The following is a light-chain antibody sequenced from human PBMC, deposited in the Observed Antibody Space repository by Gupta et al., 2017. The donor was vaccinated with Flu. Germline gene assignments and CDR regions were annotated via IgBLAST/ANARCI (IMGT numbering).Light chain of an antibody. J-gene: IGKJ1*01. V-gene: IGKV1-39*01. Sequence: SSLSASVGDRVTITCRASQSISSYLNWYQQKPGKAPKLLIYAASSLQSGVPSRFSGSGCGTDFTLTISSRQPEDFASYYCQQSDSTPPWTFGQGTKVEIK. CDR3: QQSDSTPPWT. CDR2: AAS. CDR1: QSISSY.